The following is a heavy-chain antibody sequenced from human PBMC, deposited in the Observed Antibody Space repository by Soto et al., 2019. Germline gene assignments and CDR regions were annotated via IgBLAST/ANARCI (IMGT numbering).Heavy chain of an antibody. CDR1: GYTFTSYG. J-gene: IGHJ6*03. D-gene: IGHD3-3*01. Sequence: ASVKVSCKASGYTFTSYGISWVRQAPGQGLEWMGWISAYNGNTNYAQKLQGRVTMTTDTSTSTAYMELRSLRSDDTAVYYCARGPDYDFWSGYYDALGGAYYYYYYMDVWGKGTTVTVS. CDR3: ARGPDYDFWSGYYDALGGAYYYYYYMDV. V-gene: IGHV1-18*01. CDR2: ISAYNGNT.